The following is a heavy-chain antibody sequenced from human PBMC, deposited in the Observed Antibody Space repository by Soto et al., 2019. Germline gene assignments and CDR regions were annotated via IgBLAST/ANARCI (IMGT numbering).Heavy chain of an antibody. CDR1: GFTFTTFA. Sequence: EVQLLESGGGLVQPGGSLRLSCAASGFTFTTFAMSWVRQAPGKGLEWVSAISGSGAGTYFADSVKGRFTISRDNSKNTLYLQMNSLRGEDTAVYYCAKESLTVPGSHFGYWGQGTLVTVSS. V-gene: IGHV3-23*01. CDR2: ISGSGAGT. J-gene: IGHJ4*02. CDR3: AKESLTVPGSHFGY. D-gene: IGHD6-19*01.